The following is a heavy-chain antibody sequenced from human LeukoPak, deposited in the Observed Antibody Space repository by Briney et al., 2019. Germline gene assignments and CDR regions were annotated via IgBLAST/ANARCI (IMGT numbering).Heavy chain of an antibody. CDR1: GFTVSSNY. Sequence: PGGSLRLSCAASGFTVSSNYMSWVRQAPGKGLEWVSVVYSGGSTYYADSVKGRFTISRGNSQNTLYLQMNSLRAEDTAVYYCARDGPRAGRGVIFENWGQGTLVTVSS. CDR2: VYSGGST. V-gene: IGHV3-66*01. D-gene: IGHD3-10*01. J-gene: IGHJ4*02. CDR3: ARDGPRAGRGVIFEN.